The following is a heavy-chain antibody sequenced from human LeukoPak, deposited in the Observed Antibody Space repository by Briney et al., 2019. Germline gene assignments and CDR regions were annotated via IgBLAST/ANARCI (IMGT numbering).Heavy chain of an antibody. CDR1: GFTLRKYW. D-gene: IGHD3-10*01. CDR2: ISTDEIIT. Sequence: GGSLRLSCAASGFTLRKYWMHWVRQAPGKGLVWVSRISTDEIITTYAGSVKGRFTISRDSAKNTLYLQMNSLRAEDTAVYYCARDPYHGGSDSWGQGTMVTVSS. V-gene: IGHV3-74*01. J-gene: IGHJ3*01. CDR3: ARDPYHGGSDS.